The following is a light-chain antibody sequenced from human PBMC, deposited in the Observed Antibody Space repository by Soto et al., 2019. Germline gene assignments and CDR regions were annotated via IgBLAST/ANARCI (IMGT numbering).Light chain of an antibody. CDR2: KAS. J-gene: IGKJ1*01. V-gene: IGKV1-5*03. CDR1: QSISNW. CDR3: QQYNSYWT. Sequence: DIQMTQSPSTLSASVGDRVTITCRASQSISNWLAWYQQKPGKAPNLLIYKASSLESGVPSRFSGSGSGTEFPLTISSLQPDDFATYYCQQYNSYWTFGQGTKVEIK.